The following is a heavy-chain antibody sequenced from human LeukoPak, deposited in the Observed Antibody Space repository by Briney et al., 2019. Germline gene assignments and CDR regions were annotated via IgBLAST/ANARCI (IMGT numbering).Heavy chain of an antibody. V-gene: IGHV4-39*01. J-gene: IGHJ4*02. Sequence: SETLSLTCTVSGGSISSNYYWGWIRQPPGKGLEWIVSFFYSGSTYYNPSLKSRVTISVDTSKNQFSLRLSSVTAADTAVYYCARYYSGSYGFDYWGQGTLVTVSS. CDR3: ARYYSGSYGFDY. CDR1: GGSISSNYY. D-gene: IGHD1-26*01. CDR2: FFYSGST.